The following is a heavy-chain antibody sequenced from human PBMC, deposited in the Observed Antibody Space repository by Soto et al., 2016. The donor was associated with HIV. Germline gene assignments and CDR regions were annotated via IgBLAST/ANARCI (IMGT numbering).Heavy chain of an antibody. CDR2: MNPNSGNT. CDR3: ARGVGYDTAFDI. V-gene: IGHV1-8*03. Sequence: QVQLVQSGAEVKKPGASVKVSCKASGYTFSSYGITWVRQAPGQGLEWMGWMNPNSGNTGYAQKFQGRVTITRNTSISTAYMELSSLGSEDTAVYYCARGVGYDTAFDIWGQGTMVTVSS. CDR1: GYTFSSYG. J-gene: IGHJ3*02. D-gene: IGHD3-22*01.